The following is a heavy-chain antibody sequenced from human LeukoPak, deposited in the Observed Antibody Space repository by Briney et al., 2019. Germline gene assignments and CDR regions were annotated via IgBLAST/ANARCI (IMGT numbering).Heavy chain of an antibody. J-gene: IGHJ4*02. CDR1: GYTFTSFG. V-gene: IGHV1-18*01. Sequence: ASVKVSCKASGYTFTSFGISWVRQAPGQGLEWMGWISTYKGNTNYAQKLQGRVTMTTDTSTSTAYMELRSLRSDDTAVYYCARETGNAFDYWGQGTLVTVSS. CDR2: ISTYKGNT. D-gene: IGHD1-1*01. CDR3: ARETGNAFDY.